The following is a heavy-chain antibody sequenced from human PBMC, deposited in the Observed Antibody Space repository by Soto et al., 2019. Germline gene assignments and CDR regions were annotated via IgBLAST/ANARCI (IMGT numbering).Heavy chain of an antibody. CDR3: ARDDIVVLPATGSDY. J-gene: IGHJ4*02. CDR1: GFIFSKYW. Sequence: PGGSLRLSCVASGFIFSKYWMSWVRQAPGKGLEWVANVNQDGSVKYYVDSVKGRFTISRDNAKDSLYLQMNSLRAEDTAVYYCARDDIVVLPATGSDYWGQGTLVTVSS. D-gene: IGHD2-2*01. V-gene: IGHV3-7*03. CDR2: VNQDGSVK.